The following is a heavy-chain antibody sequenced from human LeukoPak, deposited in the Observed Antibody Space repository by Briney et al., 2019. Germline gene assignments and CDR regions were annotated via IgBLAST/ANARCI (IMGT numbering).Heavy chain of an antibody. D-gene: IGHD2-15*01. CDR1: GGTFSSYA. V-gene: IGHV1-69*06. J-gene: IGHJ4*02. CDR2: IIPIFGTA. Sequence: GASVKVSCKASGGTFSSYAISWVRQAPGQGLEWMGGIIPIFGTANYVQKFQGRVTITADKSTSTAYMELSSLRSEDTAVYYCARDVCSGGSCYSAFDYWGQGTLVTVSS. CDR3: ARDVCSGGSCYSAFDY.